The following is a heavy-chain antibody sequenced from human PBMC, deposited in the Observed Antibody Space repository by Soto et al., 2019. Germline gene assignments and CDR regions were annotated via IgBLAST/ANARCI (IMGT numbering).Heavy chain of an antibody. D-gene: IGHD6-19*01. J-gene: IGHJ4*02. Sequence: PGGSLRVSCVASGFMFDSYAMNWVRQAPGKGLELVSYISPGGDRIYYAKSLKGRITISRDNARNSLSRQMNDLSDEDTAVYYCTKSADSAGWGVDFWGQGTLVTVSS. CDR3: TKSADSAGWGVDF. V-gene: IGHV3-48*02. CDR1: GFMFDSYA. CDR2: ISPGGDRI.